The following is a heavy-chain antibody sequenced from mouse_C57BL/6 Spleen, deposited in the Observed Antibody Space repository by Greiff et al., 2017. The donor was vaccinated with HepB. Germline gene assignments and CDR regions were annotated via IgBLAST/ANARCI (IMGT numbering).Heavy chain of an antibody. Sequence: EVKLVESGGGLVKPGGSLKLSCAASGFTFSDYGMHCVRQAPEKGLEWVAYISSGSSTIYYADTVKGRFTISRDNAKNTLFLQMTSLRSEDTAMYYCARKLALDYWGQGTTLTVSS. CDR3: ARKLALDY. V-gene: IGHV5-17*01. J-gene: IGHJ2*01. CDR2: ISSGSSTI. CDR1: GFTFSDYG. D-gene: IGHD4-1*01.